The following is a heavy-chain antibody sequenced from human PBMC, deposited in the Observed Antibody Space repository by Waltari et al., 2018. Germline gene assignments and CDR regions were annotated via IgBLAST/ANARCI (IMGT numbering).Heavy chain of an antibody. Sequence: QVQLVQSGAEVKKPGSSVKVSCKASGGTFSSYAISWVRQAPGQGLEWMGGIIPIFGTANYAQKFQGRVTITTDESTSTAYMELSSLRSEDTAVYYCARAQGYYDSSGYYDAFDIWGQGTMVTVSS. CDR3: ARAQGYYDSSGYYDAFDI. J-gene: IGHJ3*02. CDR2: IIPIFGTA. CDR1: GGTFSSYA. V-gene: IGHV1-69*05. D-gene: IGHD3-22*01.